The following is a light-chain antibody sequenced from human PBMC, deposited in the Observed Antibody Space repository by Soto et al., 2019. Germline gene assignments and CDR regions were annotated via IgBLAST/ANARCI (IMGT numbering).Light chain of an antibody. Sequence: EIELTQSPGTLSLSPGERATLSCRASQTVTSTYFAWYQQKPGQAPRLLIYGASSRATGIPDRFISSGSGTDFTPTISRVEPDDFAVYFCQQYYISPVWTFGQGTKVEMK. CDR1: QTVTSTY. J-gene: IGKJ1*01. CDR3: QQYYISPVWT. V-gene: IGKV3-20*01. CDR2: GAS.